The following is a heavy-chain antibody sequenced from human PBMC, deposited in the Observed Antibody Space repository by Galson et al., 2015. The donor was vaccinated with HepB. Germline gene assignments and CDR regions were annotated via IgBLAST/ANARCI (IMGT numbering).Heavy chain of an antibody. Sequence: SGAEVKKPGESLKISCKGSGYSFTSYWIGWVRQMPGKGLEWMGIIYPGGSDTRYSPSFQGQVTISADKSISTAYLQWSSLKASDTAMYYCARQYYDSSGYFTAFDIWGQGTMATVSS. CDR2: IYPGGSDT. V-gene: IGHV5-51*01. J-gene: IGHJ3*02. CDR1: GYSFTSYW. CDR3: ARQYYDSSGYFTAFDI. D-gene: IGHD3-22*01.